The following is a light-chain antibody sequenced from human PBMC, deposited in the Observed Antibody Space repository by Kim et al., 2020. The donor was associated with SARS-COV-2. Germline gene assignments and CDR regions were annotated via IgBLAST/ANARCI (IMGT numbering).Light chain of an antibody. CDR2: QHN. CDR1: KLGDKY. CDR3: QAWDSSTVV. Sequence: SYELTQPPSVSVSPGQTAYITCSGDKLGDKYACWYQQKPGQSPVLVIYQHNKRPSGIPERFSGPNSGNTATLTISGTQAMDEADYYCQAWDSSTVVFGGG. J-gene: IGLJ2*01. V-gene: IGLV3-1*01.